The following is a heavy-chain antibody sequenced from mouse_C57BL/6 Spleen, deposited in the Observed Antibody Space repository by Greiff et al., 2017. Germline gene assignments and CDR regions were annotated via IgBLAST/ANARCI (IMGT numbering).Heavy chain of an antibody. J-gene: IGHJ2*01. CDR1: GYTFTSYW. V-gene: IGHV1-69*01. Sequence: QVQLKQPGAELVMPGASVKLSCKASGYTFTSYWMHWVKQRPGQGLEWIGEIDPSDSYTNYNQKFKGKSTLTVDKSSSTAYMQLSSLTSEDSAVYYCARSGDIYFYYWGQGTTLTVSS. CDR2: IDPSDSYT. CDR3: ARSGDIYFYY. D-gene: IGHD3-3*01.